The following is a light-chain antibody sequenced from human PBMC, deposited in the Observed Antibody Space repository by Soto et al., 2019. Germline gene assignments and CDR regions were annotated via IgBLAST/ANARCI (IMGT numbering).Light chain of an antibody. CDR1: QSLLQSNGYNY. Sequence: DIVMTQSPLSLPVTPGESASISCRSSQSLLQSNGYNYLDWYLQKPGQSPQLLIYLGSNRASGVPDRFSGSESGTDFTLKISRVEAEDVGVYYCMQALQTPTFGQGTKVEIK. J-gene: IGKJ1*01. CDR2: LGS. V-gene: IGKV2-28*01. CDR3: MQALQTPT.